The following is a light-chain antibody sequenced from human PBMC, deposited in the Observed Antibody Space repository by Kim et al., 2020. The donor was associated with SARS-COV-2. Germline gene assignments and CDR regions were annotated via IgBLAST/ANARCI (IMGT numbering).Light chain of an antibody. V-gene: IGLV3-19*01. J-gene: IGLJ2*01. CDR2: GKN. CDR1: SLRSYY. Sequence: SSELTQDPAVSVALGQTVRITCQGDSLRSYYASWYQQRPGQAPVLLIYGKNSRHSGIPDRFSGSRSGNTVSLTITGAQAEDEADYYCNSRDSSGNHVVFGGGTKLTVL. CDR3: NSRDSSGNHVV.